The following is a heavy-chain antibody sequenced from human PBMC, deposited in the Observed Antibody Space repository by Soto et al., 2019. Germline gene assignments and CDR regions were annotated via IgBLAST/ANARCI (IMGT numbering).Heavy chain of an antibody. CDR1: GFTFSSYA. CDR2: ISGSDGRT. D-gene: IGHD5-18*01. CDR3: AKGVSQYTPLALFDY. J-gene: IGHJ4*02. Sequence: GGSLRLSCAASGFTFSSYAMSWVRQAPGKGLEWVSTISGSDGRTYSTDSVKGRFTISRDNTRNTAYLQMNSLRVEDTAVYYCAKGVSQYTPLALFDYWGRGTLVTVSS. V-gene: IGHV3-23*01.